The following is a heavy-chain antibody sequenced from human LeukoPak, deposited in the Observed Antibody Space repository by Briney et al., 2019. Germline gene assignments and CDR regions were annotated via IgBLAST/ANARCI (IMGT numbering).Heavy chain of an antibody. CDR1: GYTFTDYY. Sequence: ASVKVSCKFSGYTFTDYYMHWVQQAPGKGLEWMGLVDPEDGETIYAEKFQGRVTITADTSTDTAYMELSSLRSEDTAVYYCATSVGAPSYYYYYMDVWGKGTTVTVSS. V-gene: IGHV1-69-2*01. CDR3: ATSVGAPSYYYYYMDV. CDR2: VDPEDGET. J-gene: IGHJ6*03. D-gene: IGHD1-26*01.